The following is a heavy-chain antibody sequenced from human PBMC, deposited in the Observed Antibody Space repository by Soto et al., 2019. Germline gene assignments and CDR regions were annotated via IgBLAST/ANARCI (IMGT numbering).Heavy chain of an antibody. V-gene: IGHV4-59*01. CDR3: ARGGWGHYYYYYGMDV. Sequence: PSETLSLTCTVSGGSISSYYWSWIRQPPGKGLEWIGYIYYSGSTNYNPSLKSRVTISVDTSKNQFSLKLSSVTAADTAVYYCARGGWGHYYYYYGMDVWGQGTTVIVSS. D-gene: IGHD1-26*01. J-gene: IGHJ6*02. CDR2: IYYSGST. CDR1: GGSISSYY.